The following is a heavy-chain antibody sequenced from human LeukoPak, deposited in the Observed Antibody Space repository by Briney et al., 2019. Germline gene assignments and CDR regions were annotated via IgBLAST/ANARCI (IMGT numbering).Heavy chain of an antibody. CDR2: ISAYNGNT. CDR1: GYTFTSYG. V-gene: IGHV1-18*01. J-gene: IGHJ4*02. Sequence: GASVKVSCKASGYTFTSYGISWVRQAPGQGLEWMGWISAYNGNTNYAQKLQGRVTMITDTSTSTAYMELRSLRSDDTAVYYCALRAGYSSGWAPSYFDYWGQGTLVTVSS. D-gene: IGHD6-19*01. CDR3: ALRAGYSSGWAPSYFDY.